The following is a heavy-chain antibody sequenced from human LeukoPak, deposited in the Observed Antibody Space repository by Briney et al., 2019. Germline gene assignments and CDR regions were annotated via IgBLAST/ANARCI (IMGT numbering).Heavy chain of an antibody. CDR1: GFTFSTYG. CDR3: ATSEGAYGEDY. D-gene: IGHD4-17*01. J-gene: IGHJ4*02. CDR2: IHSSSSYI. V-gene: IGHV3-21*01. Sequence: GGSLRLSCAASGFTFSTYGMNWVRQAPGKGLEWVSSIHSSSSYIYYTDSVKGRFTISRDNAKNSLYLQMNNLSAEDTAVYYCATSEGAYGEDYWGQGTLVTVSS.